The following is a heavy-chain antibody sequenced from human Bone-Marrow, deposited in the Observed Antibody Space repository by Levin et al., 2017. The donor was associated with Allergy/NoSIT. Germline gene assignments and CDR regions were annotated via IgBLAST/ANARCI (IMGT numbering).Heavy chain of an antibody. V-gene: IGHV3-15*01. CDR2: IKSKTDGGTT. Sequence: GGSLRLSCAASGFTFSNAWMSWVRQAPGKGLEWVGRIKSKTDGGTTDYAAPVKGRFTISRDDSKNTLYLQMNSLKTEDTAVYYCTTDYYDSSGYYYRDAFDIWGQGTMVTVSS. CDR3: TTDYYDSSGYYYRDAFDI. CDR1: GFTFSNAW. D-gene: IGHD3-22*01. J-gene: IGHJ3*02.